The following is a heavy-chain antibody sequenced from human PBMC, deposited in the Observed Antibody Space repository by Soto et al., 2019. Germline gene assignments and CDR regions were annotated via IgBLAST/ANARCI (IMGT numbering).Heavy chain of an antibody. D-gene: IGHD2-2*01. Sequence: SETQSLTCTVSDGYISSYYWSWIRQPPGKGLEWIGYIYYSGSTNYNPSLKSRVTISVDTSKNQFSLKLSSVTAADTAVYYCARDFLGISREYCSSTSCSSTYYYYYMDVWGKGTTVTVSS. CDR2: IYYSGST. CDR3: ARDFLGISREYCSSTSCSSTYYYYYMDV. CDR1: DGYISSYY. J-gene: IGHJ6*03. V-gene: IGHV4-59*01.